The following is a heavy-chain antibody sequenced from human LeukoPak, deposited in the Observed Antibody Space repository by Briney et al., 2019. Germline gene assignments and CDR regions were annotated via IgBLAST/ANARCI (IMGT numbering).Heavy chain of an antibody. CDR3: ARVMKRGYSGYDSYYYYGMDV. CDR2: ISAYNGNT. D-gene: IGHD5-12*01. V-gene: IGHV1-18*01. Sequence: ASVKVSCKASGYTFTSCGISWVRQAPGQGLEWMGWISAYNGNTNYAQKLQGRVTMTTDTSTSTAYMELRSLRSDDTAVYYCARVMKRGYSGYDSYYYYGMDVWGQGTTVTVSS. J-gene: IGHJ6*02. CDR1: GYTFTSCG.